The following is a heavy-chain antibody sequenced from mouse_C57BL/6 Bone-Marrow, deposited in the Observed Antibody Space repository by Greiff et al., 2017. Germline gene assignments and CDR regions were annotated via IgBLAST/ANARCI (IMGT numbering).Heavy chain of an antibody. CDR1: GFTFSSYA. D-gene: IGHD2-5*01. CDR2: ISDGGSYT. Sequence: DVMLVESGGGLVKPGGSLKLSCAASGFTFSSYAMSWVRQTPEKRLEWVATISDGGSYTYYPDNVKGRFTISRDNAKNNLYLQMSHLKSEDTAMYYCARAWYSNYVSWFAYWGQGTLVTVSA. J-gene: IGHJ3*01. CDR3: ARAWYSNYVSWFAY. V-gene: IGHV5-4*03.